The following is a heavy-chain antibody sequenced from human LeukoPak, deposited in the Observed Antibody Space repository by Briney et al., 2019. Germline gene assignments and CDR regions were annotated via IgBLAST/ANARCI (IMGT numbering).Heavy chain of an antibody. CDR3: ARGLYCSSTSCSDY. J-gene: IGHJ4*02. V-gene: IGHV1-2*06. D-gene: IGHD2-2*01. CDR2: INPNSGGT. Sequence: GASVKVSCKASGYTFTGYYMHWVRQAPGQGLEWMGRINPNSGGTNYAQKFQGRVTMTRNTSISTAYMELSSLRSEDTAVYYCARGLYCSSTSCSDYWGQGTLVTVSS. CDR1: GYTFTGYY.